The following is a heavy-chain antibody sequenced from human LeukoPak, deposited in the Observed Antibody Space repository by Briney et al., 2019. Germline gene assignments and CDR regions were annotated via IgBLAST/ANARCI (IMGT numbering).Heavy chain of an antibody. D-gene: IGHD3-9*01. CDR2: IYSDGST. Sequence: GGSLRLSCAASGFTVSSNYMSWVRQAPGKGREWVSVIYSDGSTYYADSVKGRFTISRDNSKNTLYLQMNSLRAEDTAVYYCATWTILAGYYHDGFDIWGQETMVTVSS. CDR1: GFTVSSNY. CDR3: ATWTILAGYYHDGFDI. J-gene: IGHJ3*02. V-gene: IGHV3-53*01.